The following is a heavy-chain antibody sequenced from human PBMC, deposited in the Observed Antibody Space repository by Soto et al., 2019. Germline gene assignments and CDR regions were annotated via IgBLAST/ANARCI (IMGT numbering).Heavy chain of an antibody. Sequence: EVQLLESGGGLVQPGGSLRRSCAASGFTFSSYAMTWVRQARGKGLEWVSLVDGSGADTYYVVSVKGRFTISRDNSENTPYLQMNSLRAEYTAVYYCAKAGGSSRGTEYFQLWGQGTLVTVSS. V-gene: IGHV3-23*01. J-gene: IGHJ1*01. CDR2: VDGSGADT. CDR1: GFTFSSYA. CDR3: AKAGGSSRGTEYFQL. D-gene: IGHD6-13*01.